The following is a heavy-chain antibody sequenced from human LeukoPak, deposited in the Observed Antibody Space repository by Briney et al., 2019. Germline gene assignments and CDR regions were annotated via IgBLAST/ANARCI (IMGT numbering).Heavy chain of an antibody. CDR1: GYTFTSYY. J-gene: IGHJ3*02. D-gene: IGHD4-17*01. CDR2: INPSGGST. CDR3: ARDLTMTTVTPAYAFDI. V-gene: IGHV1-46*01. Sequence: ASVKVSRKASGYTFTSYYMHWVRQAPGQGLEWMGIINPSGGSTSYAQKFQGRVTMTRDTSTSTVYMELSSLRSEDTAVYYCARDLTMTTVTPAYAFDIWGQGTMVTVSS.